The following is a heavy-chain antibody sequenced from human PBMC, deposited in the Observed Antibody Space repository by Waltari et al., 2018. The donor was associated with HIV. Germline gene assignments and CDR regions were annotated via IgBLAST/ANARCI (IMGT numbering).Heavy chain of an antibody. CDR2: IYHSGST. V-gene: IGHV4-38-2*02. J-gene: IGHJ4*02. CDR1: GYSISRGYY. Sequence: QVQLQASGPGLVKPSETLSLTCTVSGYSISRGYYWGWIRQPPGKGLEWIGSIYHSGSTYYNPSLKSRVTISVDTSKNQFSLKLSSVTAADTAVYYCARDSIAVAGTDHWGQGTLVTVSS. CDR3: ARDSIAVAGTDH. D-gene: IGHD6-19*01.